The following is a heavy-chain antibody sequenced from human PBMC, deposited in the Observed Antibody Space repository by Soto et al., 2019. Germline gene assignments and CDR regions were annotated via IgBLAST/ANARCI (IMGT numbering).Heavy chain of an antibody. D-gene: IGHD6-13*01. CDR2: ISAYNGNT. CDR3: ARWSGSPAVYYYYSGMDV. J-gene: IGHJ6*02. CDR1: GYTFTSYG. Sequence: ASVKVSCKASGYTFTSYGISWVRQAPGQGLEWMGWISAYNGNTIYAQKLQGRVTMTTDTSTSTAYMELRSLRSDDTAVYYCARWSGSPAVYYYYSGMDVWGQGPTVTVSS. V-gene: IGHV1-18*01.